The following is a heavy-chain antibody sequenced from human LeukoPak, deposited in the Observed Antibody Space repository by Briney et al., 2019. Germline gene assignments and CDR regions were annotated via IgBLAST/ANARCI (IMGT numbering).Heavy chain of an antibody. CDR2: IIPIFGTA. J-gene: IGHJ4*02. V-gene: IGHV1-69*13. CDR3: ARESSPGYCSSTSCPFDY. CDR1: GGTFSSYA. D-gene: IGHD2-2*01. Sequence: SVKVSCKASGGTFSSYAISWVRQAPGQGLEWMGGIIPIFGTANYAQKFQGRVTITADESTSTAYMELRSLRSDDTAVYYCARESSPGYCSSTSCPFDYWGQGTLVTVSS.